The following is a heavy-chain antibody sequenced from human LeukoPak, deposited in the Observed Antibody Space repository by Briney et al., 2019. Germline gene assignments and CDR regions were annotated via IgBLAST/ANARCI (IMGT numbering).Heavy chain of an antibody. CDR2: ISRTTRYI. V-gene: IGHV3-21*01. J-gene: IGHJ4*02. CDR3: ARFEVTNFDY. Sequence: SGGSLRLSCAASGFTFSDYYMNWVRQAPGKGLEWVSSISRTTRYIYYADSVKGRFTISRDNAKNSLYLQMNSLRAEDTAVYYCARFEVTNFDYWGQGTLVTVSS. D-gene: IGHD2-21*02. CDR1: GFTFSDYY.